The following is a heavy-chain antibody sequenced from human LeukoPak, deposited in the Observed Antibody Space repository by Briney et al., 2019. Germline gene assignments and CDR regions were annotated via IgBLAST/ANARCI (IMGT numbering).Heavy chain of an antibody. CDR3: AREICGGDRYYYYMDV. D-gene: IGHD2-21*01. CDR2: IYTSGST. J-gene: IGHJ6*03. CDR1: GGSISSGSYY. Sequence: PSETLSLTCTVSGGSISSGSYYWSWIRQPAGKGLEWIGRIYTSGSTNYNPSLKSRVTISVDTSKNQFSLKLSSVTAADTAVYYCAREICGGDRYYYYMDVWGKGTTVTVSS. V-gene: IGHV4-61*02.